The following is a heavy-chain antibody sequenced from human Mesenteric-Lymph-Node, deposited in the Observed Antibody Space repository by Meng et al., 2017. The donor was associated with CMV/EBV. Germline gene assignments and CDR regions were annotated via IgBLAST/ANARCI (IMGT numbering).Heavy chain of an antibody. CDR2: IKSKTDGGTT. CDR1: FTCSNAW. Sequence: FTCSNAWMSWVRQAPGKGLEWVGRIKSKTDGGTTDYAAPVKGRFTISRDDSKNTLYLQMNSLRAEDTAVYYCVKDSDDYIHYVGYFDYWGQGTLVTVSS. J-gene: IGHJ4*02. V-gene: IGHV3-15*01. D-gene: IGHD4-11*01. CDR3: VKDSDDYIHYVGYFDY.